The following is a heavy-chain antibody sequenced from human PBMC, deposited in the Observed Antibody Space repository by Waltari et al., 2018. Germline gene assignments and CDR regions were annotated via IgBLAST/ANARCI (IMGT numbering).Heavy chain of an antibody. CDR2: INPNTGAA. V-gene: IGHV1-8*01. CDR3: ARGDNWNDRLDF. J-gene: IGHJ3*01. Sequence: QVQLVQSGAEVKKHGASVRVSCKASGYTCISYDINWVRQAPGQGLEWMGWINPNTGAARFAQNFQDRVTMTRSTSETTAYMEISDLTSHDTAVYYCARGDNWNDRLDFWGQGTKVTVSS. D-gene: IGHD1-1*01. CDR1: GYTCISYD.